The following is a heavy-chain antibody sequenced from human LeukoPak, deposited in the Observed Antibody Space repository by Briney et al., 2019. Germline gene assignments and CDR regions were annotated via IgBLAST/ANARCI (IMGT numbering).Heavy chain of an antibody. Sequence: GGSLRLSCAASGFTFSDYYMSWIRQAPGKGLEWVSYISSSGSTVYYADSVKGRFTISRDNSKNTLYLQMNSLRAEDTAVYYCASGGYSYGYVYDYWGQGTLVTVSS. V-gene: IGHV3-11*01. CDR2: ISSSGSTV. D-gene: IGHD5-18*01. J-gene: IGHJ4*02. CDR3: ASGGYSYGYVYDY. CDR1: GFTFSDYY.